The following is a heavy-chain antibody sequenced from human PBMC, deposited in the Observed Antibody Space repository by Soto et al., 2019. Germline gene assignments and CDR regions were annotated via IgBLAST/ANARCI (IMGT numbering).Heavy chain of an antibody. CDR2: INHSGST. V-gene: IGHV4-34*01. D-gene: IGHD1-26*01. J-gene: IGHJ6*02. Sequence: SETLSLTCSVYGGSFSGYYWSWIRQPPWKGLEWIGEINHSGSTNYNPSLKSRVTISVDTSKNQFSLKLSSVTAADTAVYYCARMGGRRSILYYYYGMDVWGQGTTVTVSS. CDR1: GGSFSGYY. CDR3: ARMGGRRSILYYYYGMDV.